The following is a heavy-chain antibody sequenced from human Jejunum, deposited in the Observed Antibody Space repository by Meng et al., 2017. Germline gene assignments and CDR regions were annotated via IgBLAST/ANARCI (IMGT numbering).Heavy chain of an antibody. D-gene: IGHD3-10*01. CDR1: GFPLSTYGVG. Sequence: SGPTLAKPTQTLTLTCAFSGFPLSTYGVGVGWTRQSPGKALEWLAFIYGNDDKRFNASLKSRLFITKDTSKNLVVLTMTNMDPADTATYYCAHTHDGNNRDSGNFDYWGQGTLVTVSS. J-gene: IGHJ4*02. V-gene: IGHV2-5*01. CDR3: AHTHDGNNRDSGNFDY. CDR2: IYGNDDK.